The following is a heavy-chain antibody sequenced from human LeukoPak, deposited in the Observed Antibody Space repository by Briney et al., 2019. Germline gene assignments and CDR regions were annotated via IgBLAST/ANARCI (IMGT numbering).Heavy chain of an antibody. CDR1: GYSISSGYY. Sequence: PSETLSLTCTVSGYSISSGYYWGWIRQPPGKGLEWIGSVYHSGSTFYNPSLKSRVTISVDTSKNQFSLNLISVTAADTAVHYCAKVLYYDSSGSYYFDYWGQGSLVTVSP. CDR2: VYHSGST. J-gene: IGHJ4*02. CDR3: AKVLYYDSSGSYYFDY. V-gene: IGHV4-38-2*02. D-gene: IGHD3-22*01.